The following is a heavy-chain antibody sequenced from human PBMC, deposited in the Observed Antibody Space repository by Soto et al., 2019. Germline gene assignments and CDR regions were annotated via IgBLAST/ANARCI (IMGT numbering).Heavy chain of an antibody. CDR2: ISGSGGST. D-gene: IGHD3-22*01. Sequence: LRLSCAASGFTFSSYAMSWVRQAPGKGLEWVSAISGSGGSTYYADSVKGRFTISRDNSKNTLYLQMNSLRAEDTAVYYCAKDKAPNYYDSNKYFQHWGQGTLVTVSS. CDR3: AKDKAPNYYDSNKYFQH. CDR1: GFTFSSYA. J-gene: IGHJ1*01. V-gene: IGHV3-23*01.